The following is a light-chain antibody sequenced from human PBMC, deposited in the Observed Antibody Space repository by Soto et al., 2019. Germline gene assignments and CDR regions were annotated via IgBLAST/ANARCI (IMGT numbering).Light chain of an antibody. CDR2: VAS. V-gene: IGKV3-20*01. Sequence: EIVLTQFPGTLSLSPGERATLSCRASKSVSSSYLAWYQQKPGQAPRLLIYVASSRATGIPDRFSGSRSGRTVTLTISSLEPEDVAAYYCQQYGSSPPSTFGQGTRLEIK. J-gene: IGKJ5*01. CDR3: QQYGSSPPST. CDR1: KSVSSSY.